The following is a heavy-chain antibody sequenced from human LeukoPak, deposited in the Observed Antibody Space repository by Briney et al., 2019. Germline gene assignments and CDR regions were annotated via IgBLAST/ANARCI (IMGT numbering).Heavy chain of an antibody. CDR2: MNPNRGDT. D-gene: IGHD4-17*01. V-gene: IGHV1-2*02. CDR1: GYTFTGYY. J-gene: IGHJ6*02. Sequence: ASVKVSCKASGYTFTGYYIHWMRQAPGQGLEWMGWMNPNRGDTSYAQKFQGRVTMTRDTSISTAYMELSRLRSDDTAVYYCAREVIAVTTYYYYYGMDVWGQGTTVTVSS. CDR3: AREVIAVTTYYYYYGMDV.